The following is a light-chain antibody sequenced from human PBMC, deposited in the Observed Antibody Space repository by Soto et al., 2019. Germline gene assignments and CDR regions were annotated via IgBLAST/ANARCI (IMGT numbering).Light chain of an antibody. J-gene: IGKJ2*01. CDR3: QHYNYWPYT. V-gene: IGKV3-15*01. CDR2: GAS. CDR1: QSVSGRY. Sequence: EIVLTQSPGTLSLSSGERATLSCRASQSVSGRYLAWYQQKPGQAPRLLIFGASTRATGIPARFSGGGSGTEFTLTISSLQSEDFAVYYCQHYNYWPYTFGQGTKVDIK.